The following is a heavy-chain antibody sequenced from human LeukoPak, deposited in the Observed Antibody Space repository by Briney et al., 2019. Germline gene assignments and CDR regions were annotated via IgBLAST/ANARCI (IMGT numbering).Heavy chain of an antibody. J-gene: IGHJ4*02. CDR3: AKDWYYYGSGASPYYFDY. Sequence: GGSLRLSCAASGFTFGSYGMHWVRQAPGKGLEWVAFIRYDGSNKYYADSVKGRFTISRENSKNTLYLQMNSLRAEDTAVYYCAKDWYYYGSGASPYYFDYWGQGTLVTVSS. CDR2: IRYDGSNK. V-gene: IGHV3-30*02. D-gene: IGHD3-10*01. CDR1: GFTFGSYG.